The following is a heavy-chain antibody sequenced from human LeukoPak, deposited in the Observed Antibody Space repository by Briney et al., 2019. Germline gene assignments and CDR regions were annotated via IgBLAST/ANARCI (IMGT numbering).Heavy chain of an antibody. D-gene: IGHD1-26*01. CDR2: INHSGST. CDR1: GGTFSFYY. CDR3: ARRGVVGATSY. J-gene: IGHJ4*02. Sequence: SETLSLTCAVYGGTFSFYYWTWIRQPPGKGLEWIGEINHSGSTNYNPSLKSRVTISVDTSKNQFSLKLSSVTAADTAVYYCARRGVVGATSYWGQGTLVTVSS. V-gene: IGHV4-34*01.